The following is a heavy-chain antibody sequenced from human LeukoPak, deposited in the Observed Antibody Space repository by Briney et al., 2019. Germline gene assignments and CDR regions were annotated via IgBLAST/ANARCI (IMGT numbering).Heavy chain of an antibody. CDR1: GFTFNSYA. V-gene: IGHV3-23*01. CDR2: ISGSGGDT. CDR3: SARSGVLPPTTYLVH. Sequence: VTLSCVASGFTFNSYAMSWLRQTAAKGLKWVSGISGSGGDTYYADSLKGRFTISRDNSKNTLYLQVDRLGPEGPAVYLCSARSGVLPPTTYLVHWGQGTLVTVSS. J-gene: IGHJ4*02. D-gene: IGHD1-14*01.